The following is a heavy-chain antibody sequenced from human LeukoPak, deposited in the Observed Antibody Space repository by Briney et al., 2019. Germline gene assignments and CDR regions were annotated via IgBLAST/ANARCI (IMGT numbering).Heavy chain of an antibody. J-gene: IGHJ6*03. CDR2: ISGSGGTT. V-gene: IGHV3-23*01. D-gene: IGHD1-1*01. CDR3: AKDFLDNRERPYYMDV. CDR1: GFTLSSYA. Sequence: GGSLRLSCAASGFTLSSYAMSWVRQAPGKGLEGVAGISGSGGTTYHADSVKGRFTISRDNSNNTLYLQMNSLRAEDTAVYYCAKDFLDNRERPYYMDVCGKGTTVTVSS.